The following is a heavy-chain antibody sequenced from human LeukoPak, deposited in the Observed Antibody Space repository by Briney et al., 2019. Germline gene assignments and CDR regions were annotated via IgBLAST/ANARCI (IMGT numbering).Heavy chain of an antibody. Sequence: PSETLSLTCTVSGGSISSYYWSWLRQPPGKGLEWIGYIFSSGNTNYSPSLESRVTMSVDESKNQFSLRVHFVSAADTAVYYCASTRRAAVAGRFDSWGQGTLVTVSS. CDR2: IFSSGNT. CDR1: GGSISSYY. V-gene: IGHV4-59*08. CDR3: ASTRRAAVAGRFDS. D-gene: IGHD6-19*01. J-gene: IGHJ4*02.